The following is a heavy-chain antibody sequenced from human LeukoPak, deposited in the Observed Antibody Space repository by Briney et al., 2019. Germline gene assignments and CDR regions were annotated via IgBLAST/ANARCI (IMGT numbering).Heavy chain of an antibody. CDR3: ATDRSNSFF. V-gene: IGHV1-18*01. CDR1: DDIFSRYG. J-gene: IGHJ4*02. CDR2: INTEKDRT. D-gene: IGHD2-15*01. Sequence: ASVKASCKAPDDIFSRYGISWIRQAPGRGLEWMGWINTEKDRTNYAQKFQGRVTMTAETSTSTAYMDLTSLTFDDTAVYYCATDRSNSFFWGQGTLVTVSS.